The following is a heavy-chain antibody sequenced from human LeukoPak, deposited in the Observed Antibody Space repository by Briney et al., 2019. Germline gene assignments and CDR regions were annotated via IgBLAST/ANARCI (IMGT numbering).Heavy chain of an antibody. D-gene: IGHD4-11*01. CDR2: IYSGGST. CDR1: GFTVSSNY. J-gene: IGHJ3*02. CDR3: TRHQYDAFEI. V-gene: IGHV3-53*01. Sequence: PGGSLRLSCAASGFTVSSNYMSWVRQAPGKGLEWVSVIYSGGSTYYADSAKGRFAISRDNSKNTLYLQISSLRAEDTAIYYCTRHQYDAFEIWGQGTMVTASS.